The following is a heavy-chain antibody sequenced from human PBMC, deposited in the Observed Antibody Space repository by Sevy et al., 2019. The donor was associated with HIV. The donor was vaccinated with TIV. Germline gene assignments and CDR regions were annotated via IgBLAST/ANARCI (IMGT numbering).Heavy chain of an antibody. V-gene: IGHV4-34*12. J-gene: IGHJ5*02. Sequence: SETLSPTWVVYGGSFSGYYWSWIRQPPGRGREWVGEIMQRESTNSSRSLKSQVTISVATAKNQFTLKLGSVTPADTAVYYCARMIAVAGENSFDPWGQGTLVTVSS. CDR1: GGSFSGYY. CDR3: ARMIAVAGENSFDP. CDR2: IMQREST. D-gene: IGHD6-19*01.